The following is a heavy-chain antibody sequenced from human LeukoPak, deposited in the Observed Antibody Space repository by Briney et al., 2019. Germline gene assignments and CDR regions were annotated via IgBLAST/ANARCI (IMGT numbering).Heavy chain of an antibody. J-gene: IGHJ3*01. Sequence: GGSLRLSCAASEFTFGSYWMTWVRQAPGKGLEWVANINRDGSKNHFVDSVKGRFTISRDNATNFLYLQMNSLRAEDTVVYFCARDSSPYCGDDCYFDAFDLWGQGTMVTVSS. D-gene: IGHD2-21*02. CDR1: EFTFGSYW. V-gene: IGHV3-7*03. CDR2: INRDGSKN. CDR3: ARDSSPYCGDDCYFDAFDL.